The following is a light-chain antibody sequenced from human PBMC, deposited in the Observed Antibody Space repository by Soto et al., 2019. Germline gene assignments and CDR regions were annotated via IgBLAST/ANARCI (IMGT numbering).Light chain of an antibody. CDR3: QQYENLPT. CDR1: QTISSW. CDR2: DAS. Sequence: DIQMTQSPSTLSGSLGDRVTITCRASQTISSWLAWYQQKPGRAPKLLIYDASNLEAGVPSRFRGSGSGTDFTFTISRLQPEDIATYYCQQYENLPTFGQGTRLEI. J-gene: IGKJ5*01. V-gene: IGKV1-33*01.